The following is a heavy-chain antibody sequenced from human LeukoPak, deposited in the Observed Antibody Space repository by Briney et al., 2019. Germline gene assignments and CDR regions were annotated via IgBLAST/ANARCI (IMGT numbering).Heavy chain of an antibody. Sequence: ASVKVSCKASGYTFTGYYMHWVRQAPGQGVEWMGWINPNSGGTNYAQKFQGRVTMTRDTSISTAYMELSRLRSDDTAVYYCASSHYGSGSYYNPWGQGTLVTVSS. CDR2: INPNSGGT. J-gene: IGHJ5*02. D-gene: IGHD3-10*01. CDR3: ASSHYGSGSYYNP. V-gene: IGHV1-2*02. CDR1: GYTFTGYY.